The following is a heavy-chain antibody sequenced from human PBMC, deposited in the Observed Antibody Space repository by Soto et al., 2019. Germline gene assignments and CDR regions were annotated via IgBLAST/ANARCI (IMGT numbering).Heavy chain of an antibody. CDR1: GYTFTSYG. J-gene: IGHJ3*02. CDR2: ISAYNGNT. V-gene: IGHV1-18*01. Sequence: ASVKVSCKASGYTFTSYGISWVRQAPGQGLEWMGWISAYNGNTNYAQKLQGRVTMTTDTSTSTAYMELRSLRSDDTAVYYCARDLIYEWYYYGSGSYDDAFDIWGQGTMVTVSS. CDR3: ARDLIYEWYYYGSGSYDDAFDI. D-gene: IGHD3-10*01.